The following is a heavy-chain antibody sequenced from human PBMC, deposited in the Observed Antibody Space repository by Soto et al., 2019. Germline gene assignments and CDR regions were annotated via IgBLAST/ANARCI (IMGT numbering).Heavy chain of an antibody. J-gene: IGHJ4*02. D-gene: IGHD1-1*01. CDR3: ARLVNEYSNYFDY. CDR1: GGSISSSGYY. V-gene: IGHV4-39*01. CDR2: INYSWTT. Sequence: QLQLQESGPGLVKPSETLSLTCSVSGGSISSSGYYWVWIRQPPGKGLEWIGSINYSWTTYYTSSLKSRLTMSLDTSNNQFSLKLTSVTAAYTAEYFGARLVNEYSNYFDYWGQGIPVVVSS.